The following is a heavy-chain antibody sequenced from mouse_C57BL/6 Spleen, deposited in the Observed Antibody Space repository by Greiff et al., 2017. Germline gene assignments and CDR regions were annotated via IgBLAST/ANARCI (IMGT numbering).Heavy chain of an antibody. CDR1: GYSFTGYY. CDR2: INPSTGGT. CDR3: ARFCDYDGPRVLDY. Sequence: EVQLQQSGPELVKPGASVKISCKASGYSFTGYYMNWVKQSPEKSLEWIGEINPSTGGTTYNQKFKAKATLTVDKSSSTAYMQLKCLTSEDSAVYYCARFCDYDGPRVLDYWGQGTTRTVSS. J-gene: IGHJ2*01. V-gene: IGHV1-42*01. D-gene: IGHD2-4*01.